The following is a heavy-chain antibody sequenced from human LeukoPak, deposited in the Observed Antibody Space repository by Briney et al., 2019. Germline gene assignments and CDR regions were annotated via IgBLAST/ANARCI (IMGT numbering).Heavy chain of an antibody. CDR3: AKDGAADY. V-gene: IGHV3-23*01. D-gene: IGHD6-13*01. CDR2: VSSSAVST. J-gene: IGHJ4*02. CDR1: GFTFSSYS. Sequence: GGSLRLSCAASGFTFSSYSMNWVRQAPGKGLEWVSSVSSSAVSTYYADSVKGRFTISRDNSKNTLYLQMNSLTVDDTAVYYCAKDGAADYWGQGTLVTVSS.